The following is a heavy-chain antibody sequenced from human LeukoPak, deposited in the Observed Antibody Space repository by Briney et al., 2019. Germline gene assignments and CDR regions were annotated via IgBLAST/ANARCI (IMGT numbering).Heavy chain of an antibody. J-gene: IGHJ4*02. CDR1: AYTFTIYD. CDR3: ARVAGSIDY. V-gene: IGHV1-8*03. CDR2: MNPKSGDT. D-gene: IGHD6-19*01. Sequence: ASVTVSCKGSAYTFTIYDINWVRQATGEGGEWMGGMNPKSGDTGYAQKFQGRVPITRDTSISTAYMELSSLRSEDTAVYYCARVAGSIDYWGQGTLVTVSS.